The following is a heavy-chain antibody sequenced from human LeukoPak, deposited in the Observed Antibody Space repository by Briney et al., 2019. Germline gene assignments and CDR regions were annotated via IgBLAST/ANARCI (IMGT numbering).Heavy chain of an antibody. CDR2: IYYSGST. V-gene: IGHV4-59*01. Sequence: SQTLSLTCTVSGGSISSYYWSWIRQPPGKGLEWIGYIYYSGSTNYNSSLKSRVTISVDTSKNQFSLKLSSVTAADTAVYYCATLVGYNWFDPWGQGTLVTVSS. J-gene: IGHJ5*02. CDR3: ATLVGYNWFDP. CDR1: GGSISSYY. D-gene: IGHD3-10*01.